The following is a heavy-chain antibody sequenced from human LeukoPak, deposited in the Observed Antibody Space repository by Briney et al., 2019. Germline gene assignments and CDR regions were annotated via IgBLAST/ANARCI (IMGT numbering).Heavy chain of an antibody. Sequence: GGSLRLSCAASGFTFSSYDMHWVRQAPGKGLEWVAFIRYDGTNKYYADSVKGRFTVSRDNSKNTLYLQMNSLRAEDTALYFCAKGSTWYSYYFDSWGQGTLVTVSS. CDR2: IRYDGTNK. CDR1: GFTFSSYD. CDR3: AKGSTWYSYYFDS. D-gene: IGHD6-13*01. J-gene: IGHJ4*02. V-gene: IGHV3-30*02.